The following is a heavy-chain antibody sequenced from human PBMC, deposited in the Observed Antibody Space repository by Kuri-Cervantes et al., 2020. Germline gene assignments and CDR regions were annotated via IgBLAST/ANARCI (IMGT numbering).Heavy chain of an antibody. CDR1: GFTFSSYW. Sequence: GESLKISCEASGFTFSSYWMSWVRQAPGKGLEWVGHIKSKADGGTTNYAASVKGRFTISRDDSKNTLYLQMNSLRTEDTAIYYCIATAHYYDSGSLFMDVWGQGTTVTVSS. CDR2: IKSKADGGTT. J-gene: IGHJ6*02. CDR3: IATAHYYDSGSLFMDV. V-gene: IGHV3-15*01. D-gene: IGHD3-10*01.